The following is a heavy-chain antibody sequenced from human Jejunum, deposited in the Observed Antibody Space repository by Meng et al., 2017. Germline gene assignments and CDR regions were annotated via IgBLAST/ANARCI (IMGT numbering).Heavy chain of an antibody. CDR1: GGSVSSAGYQ. Sequence: LKAPGPGLVRPSETLSRICSVSGGSVSSAGYQWSWIRQPPGKGLEWIGYASTNYNPSLKSRVTISVDTSKNQFSLRLTSVTAADTAVYYCARDHMGSLDYWGQGILVTVSS. CDR3: ARDHMGSLDY. CDR2: AST. J-gene: IGHJ4*02. V-gene: IGHV4-61*08. D-gene: IGHD1-26*01.